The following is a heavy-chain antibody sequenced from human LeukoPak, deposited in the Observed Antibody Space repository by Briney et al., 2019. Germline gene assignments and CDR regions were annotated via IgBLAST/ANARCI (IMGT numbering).Heavy chain of an antibody. CDR1: GFSYSNYW. J-gene: IGHJ4*02. Sequence: GGSLRLSCVASGFSYSNYWMSWVRQAPGKGLEWVATIKEDGSDKSYVDSVKGRFTISRDNAKNSLYLQMNCLRVEDTAVYYCARDNYGDYTYWGQGTLVTVSS. D-gene: IGHD2-21*02. V-gene: IGHV3-7*01. CDR3: ARDNYGDYTY. CDR2: IKEDGSDK.